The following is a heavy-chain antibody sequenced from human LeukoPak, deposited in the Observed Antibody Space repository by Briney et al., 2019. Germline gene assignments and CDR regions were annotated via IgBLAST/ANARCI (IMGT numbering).Heavy chain of an antibody. CDR1: GFTFSSYA. J-gene: IGHJ5*02. CDR2: ISYDGSNK. V-gene: IGHV3-30*04. Sequence: GGSLRLSCAASGFTFSSYAMHWVRQAPGKGLEWVAVISYDGSNKYYADSVKGRFTISRDNSKNTLYLQMNSLRAEDTAVYYCARAYNWNEDNWFDPWGQGTLVTVSS. CDR3: ARAYNWNEDNWFDP. D-gene: IGHD1-1*01.